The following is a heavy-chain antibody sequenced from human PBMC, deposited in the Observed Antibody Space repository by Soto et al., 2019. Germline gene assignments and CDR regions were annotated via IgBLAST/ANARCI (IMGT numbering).Heavy chain of an antibody. J-gene: IGHJ6*02. D-gene: IGHD3-10*01. Sequence: QVQLVQYGAEVKKPGSSVKVSCKASGGTFSSYAVSWVRQAPGQGLEWMGGIIPIFATPHYAQRFQGRVTITADKSTSAADVELRSLRSDDTAVYYCAGSYGSGSDYYYDMDVWGQGTTVTVSS. CDR1: GGTFSSYA. CDR3: AGSYGSGSDYYYDMDV. CDR2: IIPIFATP. V-gene: IGHV1-69*06.